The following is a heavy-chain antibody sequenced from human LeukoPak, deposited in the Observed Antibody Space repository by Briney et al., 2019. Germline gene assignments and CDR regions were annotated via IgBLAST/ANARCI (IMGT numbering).Heavy chain of an antibody. CDR1: GYTFTNNY. CDR3: ARRSVAGHRASDY. D-gene: IGHD6-19*01. J-gene: IGHJ4*02. CDR2: ISAYNGNT. V-gene: IGHV1-18*04. Sequence: ASVKVSCKASGYTFTNNYLHWVRQAPGQGLEWMGWISAYNGNTNYAQKLQGRVTMTTDTSTSTAYMELRSLRSDDTAVYYCARRSVAGHRASDYWGQGTLVTVSS.